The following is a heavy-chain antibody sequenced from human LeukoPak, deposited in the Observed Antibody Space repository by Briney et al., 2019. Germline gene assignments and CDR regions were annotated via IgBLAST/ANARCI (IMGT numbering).Heavy chain of an antibody. D-gene: IGHD7-27*01. Sequence: RASVKVSCKASGYTFTSYGISWVRQAPGQGLEWMGWISAYNGNTNYAQKLQGRVTMTTDTSTSTVYMELRSLRSDDTAVYYCARETGDPNYYYYYYMDVWGKGTTVTVSS. CDR3: ARETGDPNYYYYYYMDV. CDR2: ISAYNGNT. CDR1: GYTFTSYG. J-gene: IGHJ6*03. V-gene: IGHV1-18*01.